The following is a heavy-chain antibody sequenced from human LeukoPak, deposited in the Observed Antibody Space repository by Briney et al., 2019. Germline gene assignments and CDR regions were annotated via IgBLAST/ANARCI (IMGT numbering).Heavy chain of an antibody. J-gene: IGHJ4*02. V-gene: IGHV3-11*06. Sequence: GGSLRLSCTASGFTFSDYYMSWIRQAPGKGLEWVSYISSSSSYTNYADSVKGRFTISRDNAKNSLYLQMNSLRAEDTAVYYCARDIWDDYYGSGSYYSFDYWGQGTVVTVSS. CDR1: GFTFSDYY. CDR2: ISSSSSYT. D-gene: IGHD3-10*01. CDR3: ARDIWDDYYGSGSYYSFDY.